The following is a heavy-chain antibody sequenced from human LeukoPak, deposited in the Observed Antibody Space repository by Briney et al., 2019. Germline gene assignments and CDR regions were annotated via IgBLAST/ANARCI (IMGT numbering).Heavy chain of an antibody. V-gene: IGHV3-74*01. Sequence: PGGSLRLSCAASGFTFSSYSMNWVRQAPGEGLVWVSHINTDGSITDYADSVKGRFTISRDNAKNTLYLQMNSLRAEDTAIYYCARDHGIWGQGTLVTVSS. CDR2: INTDGSIT. J-gene: IGHJ4*02. CDR3: ARDHGI. CDR1: GFTFSSYS.